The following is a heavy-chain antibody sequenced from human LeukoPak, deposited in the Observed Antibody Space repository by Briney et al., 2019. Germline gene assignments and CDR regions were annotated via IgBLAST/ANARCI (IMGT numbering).Heavy chain of an antibody. D-gene: IGHD3-10*01. V-gene: IGHV3-23*01. J-gene: IGHJ4*02. CDR3: AKGDYYGSGSYYNGL. CDR2: ISGSGGST. Sequence: GPLRLSCAASGFTFSSYAMSWVRQAPGKGLEWVSAISGSGGSTYYADSVKGRFTISRDNSKNTLYLQMNSLRAEDTAVYYCAKGDYYGSGSYYNGLWGQGTLVTVSS. CDR1: GFTFSSYA.